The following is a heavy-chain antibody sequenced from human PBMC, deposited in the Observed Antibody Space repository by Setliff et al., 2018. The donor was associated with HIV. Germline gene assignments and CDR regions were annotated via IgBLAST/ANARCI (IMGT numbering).Heavy chain of an antibody. Sequence: GGSLRLSCAASGFTFSSYAMSWVRQAPGKGLEWVSAISGSGGSTYYADSVKGRFTISRDNSKNTLYLQTNSLRAEDTAVYYCAKANKIAVDAFDIWGQGTMVTVSS. CDR1: GFTFSSYA. CDR2: ISGSGGST. CDR3: AKANKIAVDAFDI. V-gene: IGHV3-23*01. J-gene: IGHJ3*02. D-gene: IGHD6-13*01.